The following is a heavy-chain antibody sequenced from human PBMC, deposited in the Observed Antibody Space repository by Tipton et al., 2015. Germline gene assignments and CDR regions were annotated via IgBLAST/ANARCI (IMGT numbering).Heavy chain of an antibody. CDR2: IYDSGST. CDR1: GDYVGTPSYF. J-gene: IGHJ5*02. CDR3: ARGYRALS. V-gene: IGHV4-61*01. D-gene: IGHD5-18*01. Sequence: TLSLTCTVSGDYVGTPSYFWSWIRQPPGKGLEWIGYIYDSGSTKYNVSLKSRVTIFIDTSKNQFSLKVRSVTAADTAVYYCARGYRALSWGQGILVTVSS.